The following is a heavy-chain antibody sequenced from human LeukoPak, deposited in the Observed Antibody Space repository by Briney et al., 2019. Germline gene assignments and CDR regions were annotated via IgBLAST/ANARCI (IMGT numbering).Heavy chain of an antibody. CDR3: ARRLTSYYGMDV. CDR2: ISSSSAYT. CDR1: GFTFSDYY. D-gene: IGHD4-11*01. Sequence: GGSLTLSCAASGFTFSDYYMNWIRQAPGKGLEWVSYISSSSAYTNYADSVKGRFTISRDNAKNSLYLQMNSLRAEDTAVYYCARRLTSYYGMDVWGQGTTVTVSS. V-gene: IGHV3-11*06. J-gene: IGHJ6*02.